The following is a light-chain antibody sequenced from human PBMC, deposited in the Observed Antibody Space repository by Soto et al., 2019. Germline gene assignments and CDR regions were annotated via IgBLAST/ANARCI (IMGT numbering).Light chain of an antibody. CDR2: SND. CDR3: AAWDGSLSAYV. CDR1: RSNIGNNP. V-gene: IGLV1-44*01. Sequence: QSVLTQPPSASGTPGQRVTVSCSGSRSNIGNNPVNWYQQFPGTAPKLLIYSNDQRPSGVPDRFSGSKSGTSASLAIGGLQSEDEADYYCAAWDGSLSAYVFGTGTKVTVL. J-gene: IGLJ1*01.